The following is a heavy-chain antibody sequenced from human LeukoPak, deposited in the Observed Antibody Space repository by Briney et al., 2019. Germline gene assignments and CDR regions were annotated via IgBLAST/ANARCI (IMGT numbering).Heavy chain of an antibody. D-gene: IGHD2-15*01. CDR1: GCTFSSYA. Sequence: GGSLRLCCAASGCTFSSYAMNWVRQAPGKGLEWVSTISQSGDSTYYADSVKGRFTISRDKSRNTVSLQMNSLRADDTAVYYCARDPSLREGYLDGFDIWGQGTMVTVSS. CDR2: ISQSGDST. CDR3: ARDPSLREGYLDGFDI. V-gene: IGHV3-23*01. J-gene: IGHJ3*02.